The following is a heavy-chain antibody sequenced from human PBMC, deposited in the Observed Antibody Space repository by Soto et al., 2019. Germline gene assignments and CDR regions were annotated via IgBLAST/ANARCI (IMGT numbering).Heavy chain of an antibody. CDR1: GFTLNNYW. D-gene: IGHD3-10*02. V-gene: IGHV3-7*01. CDR2: IKQDGSER. J-gene: IGHJ4*02. Sequence: PGGSLRLSCAASGFTLNNYWMSWVRQAPGKGLEWVANIKQDGSERYYVDSVKGRFTISRDNAKSSLYLQMNSLRAEDTAVYYCARDGPQGQSCTGRLIDSWGQGILVTVSS. CDR3: ARDGPQGQSCTGRLIDS.